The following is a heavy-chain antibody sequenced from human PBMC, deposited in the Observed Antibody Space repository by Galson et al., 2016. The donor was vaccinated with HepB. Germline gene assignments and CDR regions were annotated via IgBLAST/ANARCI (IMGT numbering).Heavy chain of an antibody. V-gene: IGHV3-33*08. CDR2: IWNDGGYK. Sequence: SLRLSCAASGFTFSDYYMTWIRQAPRQGLEWVALIWNDGGYKKYADSLKGRFTISRDNSKTALSLQMNSLRAEDTAVYYCAREGTNIAVVATAFDYWGQGTLVTVSS. CDR3: AREGTNIAVVATAFDY. J-gene: IGHJ4*02. CDR1: GFTFSDYY. D-gene: IGHD6-19*01.